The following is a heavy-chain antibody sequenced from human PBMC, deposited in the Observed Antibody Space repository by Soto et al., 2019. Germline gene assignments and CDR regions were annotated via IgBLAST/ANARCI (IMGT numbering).Heavy chain of an antibody. Sequence: GASVKVSCKASGYTFTSYGISWVRQAPGQGLEWMGWISAYNGNTNYAQKLQGRVTMTTDTSTSTAYMELRSLRVEDTAVYFCARGDGDRYDGNGYLGRHWGQGTLVTVSS. D-gene: IGHD3-22*01. CDR1: GYTFTSYG. V-gene: IGHV1-18*01. CDR3: ARGDGDRYDGNGYLGRH. CDR2: ISAYNGNT. J-gene: IGHJ4*02.